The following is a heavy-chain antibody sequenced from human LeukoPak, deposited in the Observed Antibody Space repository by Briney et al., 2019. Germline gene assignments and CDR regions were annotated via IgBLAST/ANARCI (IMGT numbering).Heavy chain of an antibody. CDR1: GGSISSYY. J-gene: IGHJ5*02. D-gene: IGHD6-13*01. CDR3: ARDLYSSSWYGGRWFDP. V-gene: IGHV4-59*06. CDR2: IYYSGST. Sequence: SETLSLTCTVSGGSISSYYWSWIRQHPGKGLEWIGYIYYSGSTYYNPSLKSRVTISVDTSKNQFSLKLSSVTAADTAVYYCARDLYSSSWYGGRWFDPWGQGTLVTVSS.